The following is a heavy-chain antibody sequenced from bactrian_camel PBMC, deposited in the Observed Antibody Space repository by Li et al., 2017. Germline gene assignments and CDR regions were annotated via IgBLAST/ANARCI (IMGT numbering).Heavy chain of an antibody. CDR2: IDADGTT. D-gene: IGHD2*01. Sequence: QVQLVESGGGLVQPGGSLRLSCVVSGYNSGLKTLGWFRQAPGKEREGVAAIDADGTTTYADSVKGRFTISQDIAKNTLYLQMNSLKPEDTAMYYCAAALWKGGYYSASYAYWGQGTQVTVS. J-gene: IGHJ4*01. V-gene: IGHV3S53*01. CDR1: GYNSGLKT. CDR3: AAALWKGGYYSASYAY.